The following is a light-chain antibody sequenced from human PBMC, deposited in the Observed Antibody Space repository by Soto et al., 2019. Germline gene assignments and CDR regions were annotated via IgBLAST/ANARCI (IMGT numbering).Light chain of an antibody. V-gene: IGKV2-28*01. CDR2: LGS. CDR3: MQPLQSWT. J-gene: IGKJ1*01. CDR1: QSLLQSNGYNY. Sequence: DIVMTQSPLSLPVTPGEPASISCRSSQSLLQSNGYNYLDWYLQKPGQSPQLLIYLGSNRASGVPDRFSGSGSGTDSTLKISRVEAEDVGVYYCMQPLQSWTFGQGTKVEIK.